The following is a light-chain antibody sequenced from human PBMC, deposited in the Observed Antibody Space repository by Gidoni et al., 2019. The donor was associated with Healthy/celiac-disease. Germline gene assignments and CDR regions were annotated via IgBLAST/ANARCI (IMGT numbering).Light chain of an antibody. V-gene: IGKV1-39*01. CDR1: QSISSY. J-gene: IGKJ2*01. CDR3: QQSYSTLDT. Sequence: DIQMTQSPSSLSASVGDRVTITCRASQSISSYLNWYQQKPGKAPKLLIYAASSLQSGVPSRFSGSGPGTDFTLTISSLQPEDFATYYCQQSYSTLDTFGQGTKLEIK. CDR2: AAS.